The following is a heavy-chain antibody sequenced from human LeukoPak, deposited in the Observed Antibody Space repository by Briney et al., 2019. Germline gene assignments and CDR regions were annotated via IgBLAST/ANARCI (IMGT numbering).Heavy chain of an antibody. CDR1: GGSISSYY. Sequence: SETLSLTCTVSGGSISSYYWRWLRQPPGKGLEWIGYIYYSGSTNYNPSLKSRVTISVDTSKNQFSLKLSTVTAADTAVYYCAGVYYCGSGSYYDYWGQGTLVTVS. CDR3: AGVYYCGSGSYYDY. J-gene: IGHJ4*02. D-gene: IGHD3-10*01. V-gene: IGHV4-59*08. CDR2: IYYSGST.